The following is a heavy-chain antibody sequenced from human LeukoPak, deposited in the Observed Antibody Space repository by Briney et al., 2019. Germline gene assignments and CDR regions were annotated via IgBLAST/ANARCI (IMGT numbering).Heavy chain of an antibody. D-gene: IGHD6-19*01. Sequence: PGGSLRLSRAASDGMSWARQAPGKGLEWVSGINWDGGSTGYADSVKGRFTISRDNAKNFLYLQMNSLRAEDTALYYCARTVSSAGWSDDAFDIWGQGTMVTVSS. CDR1: DG. CDR3: ARTVSSAGWSDDAFDI. CDR2: INWDGGST. V-gene: IGHV3-20*04. J-gene: IGHJ3*02.